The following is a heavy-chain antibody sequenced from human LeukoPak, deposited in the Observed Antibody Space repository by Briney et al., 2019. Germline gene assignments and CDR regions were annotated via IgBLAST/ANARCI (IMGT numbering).Heavy chain of an antibody. D-gene: IGHD2-2*02. Sequence: ASVKVSCKASGYTFTSYYMHWVRQAPGQGLEWMGIINPSGGSTSYAQKFQGRVTMTRDTSTSTVYMELSSLRSEDTAVYYCARSLYCSSTSCYRGFDYWGQGTLVTVSS. CDR2: INPSGGST. CDR1: GYTFTSYY. V-gene: IGHV1-46*01. J-gene: IGHJ4*02. CDR3: ARSLYCSSTSCYRGFDY.